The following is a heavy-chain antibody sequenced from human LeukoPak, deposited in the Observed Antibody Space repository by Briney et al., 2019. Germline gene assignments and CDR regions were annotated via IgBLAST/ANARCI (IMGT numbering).Heavy chain of an antibody. CDR1: GSTFSTYW. Sequence: GGSLRLSCAASGSTFSTYWMTWVRQAPGKGLEWVANINQNGSETYYVDSVKGRFTISRDNAKNSLYLQMNSLRVEDTAVYYCARKKYYYDTSTYGWFDPWGQGISVTVSS. V-gene: IGHV3-7*01. CDR3: ARKKYYYDTSTYGWFDP. D-gene: IGHD3-22*01. J-gene: IGHJ5*02. CDR2: INQNGSET.